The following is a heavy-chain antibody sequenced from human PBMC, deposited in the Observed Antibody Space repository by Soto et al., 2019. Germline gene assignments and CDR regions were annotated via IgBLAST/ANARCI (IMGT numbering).Heavy chain of an antibody. V-gene: IGHV4-39*02. CDR1: GDSIDTSRYY. CDR2: IYYSGTT. J-gene: IGHJ5*02. Sequence: PSETLSLTCTVSGDSIDTSRYYWGWIRQPPGKGLDWIGSIYYSGTTYYNPSLESRVTISAGPSKNQFSLKLSSVTAADTAIYYCATVKGAFLITTYNWFDPCGQGTLVTVS. D-gene: IGHD3-22*01. CDR3: ATVKGAFLITTYNWFDP.